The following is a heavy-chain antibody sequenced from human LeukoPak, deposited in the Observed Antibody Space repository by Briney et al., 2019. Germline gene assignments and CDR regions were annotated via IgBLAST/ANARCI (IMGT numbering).Heavy chain of an antibody. D-gene: IGHD6-13*01. J-gene: IGHJ1*01. V-gene: IGHV1-18*01. CDR3: ARGLAAAGTKRYFQH. CDR2: ISAYNGNT. Sequence: ASVKVSCKASGYTFTSYGISWVRQAPGQGLEWMGWISAYNGNTNYAQKLQGRVTMTTDTSTSTAYMELRSLRSEDTAVYYCARGLAAAGTKRYFQHWGQGTLVTVSS. CDR1: GYTFTSYG.